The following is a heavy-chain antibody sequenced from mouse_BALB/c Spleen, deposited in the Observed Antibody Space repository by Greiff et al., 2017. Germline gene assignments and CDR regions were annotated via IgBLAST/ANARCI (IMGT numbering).Heavy chain of an antibody. D-gene: IGHD2-1*01. CDR1: GFSLTSYG. Sequence: VQGVESGPGLVAPSQSLSITCTVSGFSLTSYGVHWVRQPPGKGLEWLGVIWAGGSTNYNSALMSRLSISKDNSKSQVFLKMNSLQTDDTAMYYCARGGNYFFAYWGQGTLVTVSA. CDR2: IWAGGST. V-gene: IGHV2-9*02. CDR3: ARGGNYFFAY. J-gene: IGHJ3*01.